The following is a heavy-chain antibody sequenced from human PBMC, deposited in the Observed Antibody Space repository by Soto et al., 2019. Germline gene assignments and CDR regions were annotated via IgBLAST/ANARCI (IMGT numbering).Heavy chain of an antibody. Sequence: ASVKVSCKASGYTFTGYYMHWVRQAPGQGLEWMGWINPNSGGTNYAQKFQGRVTMTRDTSISTAYMEMSRLRSDDTAVYYCARVALLYRKQEPDAFDIWVPGTIVTVSS. V-gene: IGHV1-2*02. CDR2: INPNSGGT. CDR3: ARVALLYRKQEPDAFDI. J-gene: IGHJ3*02. CDR1: GYTFTGYY. D-gene: IGHD5-12*01.